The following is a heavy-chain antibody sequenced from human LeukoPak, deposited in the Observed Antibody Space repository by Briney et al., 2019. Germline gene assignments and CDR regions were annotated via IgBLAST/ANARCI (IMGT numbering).Heavy chain of an antibody. V-gene: IGHV3-15*01. CDR2: IKSKSDGGTL. J-gene: IGHJ4*02. CDR3: TTGSKKDHYDSGMDY. D-gene: IGHD3-22*01. CDR1: GFTLNSAW. Sequence: GGSLRLSCAASGFTLNSAWMSWVRQAPGKGLEWVGRIKSKSDGGTLEYAAPVKGRFTITRDDSKNTLYQHMNSLKAEDTAIYYCTTGSKKDHYDSGMDYWGQGTLVTVSS.